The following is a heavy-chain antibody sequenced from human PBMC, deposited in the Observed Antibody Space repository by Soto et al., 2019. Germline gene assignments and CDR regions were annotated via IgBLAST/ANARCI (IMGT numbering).Heavy chain of an antibody. CDR1: GASFSNSY. CDR2: ISASGNS. Sequence: QVQLQESGPGLVKPSETLSLTCTVSGASFSNSYWSWIRRPAGKGLEWIGRISASGNSNYNPSLKSRVTMSLDTSKSQFSVKVSSVTAADTALYYFAKESGAPAGTAQYWGQGILVTGSS. CDR3: AKESGAPAGTAQY. V-gene: IGHV4-4*07. J-gene: IGHJ4*02. D-gene: IGHD1-1*01.